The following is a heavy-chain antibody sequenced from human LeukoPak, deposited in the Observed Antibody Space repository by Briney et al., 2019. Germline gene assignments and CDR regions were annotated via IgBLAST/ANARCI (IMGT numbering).Heavy chain of an antibody. J-gene: IGHJ3*02. CDR2: ISSSTSNI. V-gene: IGHV3-48*02. CDR3: ARGQGASAFDI. Sequence: GGSLRLSCAASGFTFSTYTMNWVRQAPGKGLEWVSYISSSTSNIYYADSVKGRFTISRDNAENPLYLQMNSLRDEDTAVYYCARGQGASAFDIWGQGTMVTVSS. D-gene: IGHD3-16*01. CDR1: GFTFSTYT.